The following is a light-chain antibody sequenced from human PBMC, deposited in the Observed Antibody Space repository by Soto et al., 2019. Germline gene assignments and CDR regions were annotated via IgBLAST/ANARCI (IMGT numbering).Light chain of an antibody. CDR3: QSFDSSLSGWV. CDR1: SSNLGAGYD. CDR2: GNN. J-gene: IGLJ3*02. V-gene: IGLV1-40*01. Sequence: QSVLTQPPSVSGAPGQRVTISCTGSSSNLGAGYDIHWYQHLPGTAPKLLIYGNNNRPSGVPDRFSGSRSGTSASLAITGIQGEDESDYYCQSFDSSLSGWVFGGGTKLTVL.